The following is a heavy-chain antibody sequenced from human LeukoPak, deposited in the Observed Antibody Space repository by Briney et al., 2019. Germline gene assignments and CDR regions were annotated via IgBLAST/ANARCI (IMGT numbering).Heavy chain of an antibody. CDR1: GFTFSSSG. V-gene: IGHV3-48*01. D-gene: IGHD2-2*01. CDR2: ISSSSTI. J-gene: IGHJ3*02. CDR3: ARGPVPAAGFAFDI. Sequence: GSLRLSCAASGFTFSSSGMNWVRQAPGKGLEWVSYISSSSTIYYADSVKGRFTISRDNAKNLLYLQMNSLRAEDTAVYYCARGPVPAAGFAFDIWGQGTMVTVSS.